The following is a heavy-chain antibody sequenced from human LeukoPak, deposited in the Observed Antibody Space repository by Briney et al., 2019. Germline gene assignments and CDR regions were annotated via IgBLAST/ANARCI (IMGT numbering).Heavy chain of an antibody. V-gene: IGHV1-2*02. Sequence: ASVKVSCKASGYTFTGYYMHWVRQAPGQGLEWMGWINPNSGGTNYAQKFQGRVTMTRDTSISTAYMELSRLRSEDTAVYYCARRAQTGDYYYGMDVWGQGTTVTVSS. CDR3: ARRAQTGDYYYGMDV. CDR2: INPNSGGT. CDR1: GYTFTGYY. J-gene: IGHJ6*02. D-gene: IGHD3-10*01.